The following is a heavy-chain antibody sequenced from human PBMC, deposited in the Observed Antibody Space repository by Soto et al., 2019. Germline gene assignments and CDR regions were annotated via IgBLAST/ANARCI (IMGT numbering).Heavy chain of an antibody. CDR1: VGSINYSPYF. CDR2: IYNSGTT. J-gene: IGHJ4*02. CDR3: ARGPSADKVDY. V-gene: IGHV4-30-4*01. Sequence: QVQLQESGPGLVKPSQTLSLTCTVSVGSINYSPYFWSWIRQTPGKGLEWIGHIYNSGTTYTNPSLNSRATISGDTSPNQFSLNLKSVTAADTAVYYCARGPSADKVDYWGQGTLVTVSS. D-gene: IGHD3-3*01.